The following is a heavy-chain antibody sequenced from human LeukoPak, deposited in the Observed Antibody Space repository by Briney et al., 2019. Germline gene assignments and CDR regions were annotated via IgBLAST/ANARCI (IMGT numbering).Heavy chain of an antibody. CDR1: GFTFSSYW. CDR3: ARVKDVNDDTTFQH. V-gene: IGHV3-7*01. J-gene: IGHJ1*01. CDR2: IKQDGSVK. D-gene: IGHD1-1*01. Sequence: GGSLRLSCAASGFTFSSYWMNWVRQAPGKGLEWVANIKQDGSVKYYVDSVKGRFTISRDNAENSLYLQMTSLRAEDTGVYYCARVKDVNDDTTFQHWGQGTLVTVSS.